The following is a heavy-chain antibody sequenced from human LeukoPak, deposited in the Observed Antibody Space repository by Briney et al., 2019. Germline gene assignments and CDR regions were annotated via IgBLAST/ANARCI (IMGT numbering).Heavy chain of an antibody. CDR2: IKQDGSEK. V-gene: IGHV3-7*01. CDR1: GFTFSSYW. D-gene: IGHD5-12*01. Sequence: GGSLRLSCAASGFTFSSYWMSWVRQAPGRGLEWVANIKQDGSEKYYVDSVKGRFTISRDNAENSLYLQMNSLRAEDTAVYYCATLPLPGLRLSDWKDEVDYWGQGTLVTVSS. CDR3: ATLPLPGLRLSDWKDEVDY. J-gene: IGHJ4*02.